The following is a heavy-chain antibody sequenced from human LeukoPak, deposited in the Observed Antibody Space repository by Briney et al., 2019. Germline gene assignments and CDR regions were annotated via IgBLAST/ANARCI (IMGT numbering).Heavy chain of an antibody. J-gene: IGHJ6*02. V-gene: IGHV1-69*04. D-gene: IGHD3-3*01. CDR2: IIPILGIA. CDR3: ARTYYDFWSGLPLYYYGMDV. Sequence: ASVKVSCKASGYTFTSYDLNWVRPAPGQGLEWMGRIIPILGIANYAQKFQGRVTITADKSTSTAYMELSSLRSEDTAVYYCARTYYDFWSGLPLYYYGMDVWGQGTTVTVSS. CDR1: GYTFTSYD.